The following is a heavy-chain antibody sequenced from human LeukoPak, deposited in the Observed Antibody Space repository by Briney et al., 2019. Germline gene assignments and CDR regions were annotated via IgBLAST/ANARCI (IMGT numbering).Heavy chain of an antibody. CDR1: GVTFSSHA. CDR2: ITGRSSVT. D-gene: IGHD7-27*01. CDR3: AARNGGPYYFDY. V-gene: IGHV3-23*01. Sequence: PGGSLRLSCSASGVTFSSHAMTWVRQAPGKGLEWVSSITGRSSVTYYADSVKGRFTISRDNSRNTAYLQMNSLRGEDTALYYCAARNGGPYYFDYWGRGTLVTVSS. J-gene: IGHJ4*02.